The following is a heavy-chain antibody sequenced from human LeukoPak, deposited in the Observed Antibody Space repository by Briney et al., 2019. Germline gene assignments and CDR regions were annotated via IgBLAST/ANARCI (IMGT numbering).Heavy chain of an antibody. J-gene: IGHJ6*03. CDR1: GGSISSYY. V-gene: IGHV4-59*01. D-gene: IGHD3-22*01. CDR3: ARGLTSGYYGSYYMDV. Sequence: SETLSLTCTVSGGSISSYYWSWIRQPPGKGLEWIGYIYYSGSTNYNPSLRSRVTISLDTPKNQFSLKLRSVTAADTAVYYCARGLTSGYYGSYYMDVWGRGTTLTVSS. CDR2: IYYSGST.